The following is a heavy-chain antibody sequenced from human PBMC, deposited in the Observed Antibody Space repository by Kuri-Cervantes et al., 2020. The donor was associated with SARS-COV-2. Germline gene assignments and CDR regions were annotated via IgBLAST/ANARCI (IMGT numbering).Heavy chain of an antibody. J-gene: IGHJ4*02. CDR3: ATPRYCSGGSCYGLFDY. D-gene: IGHD2-15*01. CDR1: GGTFSSYA. CDR2: INPNSGGT. V-gene: IGHV1-2*02. Sequence: ASVKVSCKASGGTFSSYAIGWVRQAPGQGLEWMGRINPNSGGTNYAQKFQGRVTMTRDTSISTAYMELSRLRSDDTAVYYCATPRYCSGGSCYGLFDYWGQGTLVTVSS.